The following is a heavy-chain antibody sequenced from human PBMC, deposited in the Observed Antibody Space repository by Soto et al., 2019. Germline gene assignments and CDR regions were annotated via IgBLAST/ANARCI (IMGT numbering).Heavy chain of an antibody. D-gene: IGHD4-17*01. CDR1: GYSFTSYW. CDR2: IYPADSDT. CDR3: ARLPPTPGSFYYYMDV. V-gene: IGHV5-51*01. Sequence: GESLKISCKGSGYSFTSYWIGWVRQMPGKGLEWMGIIYPADSDTRYSPSFQGQVTISADKSISTVYLQWSSLKASDTAMYYCARLPPTPGSFYYYMDVWGKGTTVTVSS. J-gene: IGHJ6*03.